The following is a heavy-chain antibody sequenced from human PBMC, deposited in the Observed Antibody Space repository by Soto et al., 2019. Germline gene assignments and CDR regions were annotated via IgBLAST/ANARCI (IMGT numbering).Heavy chain of an antibody. V-gene: IGHV3-23*01. CDR3: AKAAITMVRGGSYKDV. CDR2: ISGSGGST. D-gene: IGHD3-10*01. J-gene: IGHJ6*03. CDR1: GFTFSSYA. Sequence: GGSLRLSCAASGFTFSSYAMSWVRQAPGKGLEWVSAISGSGGSTYYADSVKGRFTISRDNSKNTLYLQMNSLRAEDTAVYYCAKAAITMVRGGSYKDVGGNGTTVTVSS.